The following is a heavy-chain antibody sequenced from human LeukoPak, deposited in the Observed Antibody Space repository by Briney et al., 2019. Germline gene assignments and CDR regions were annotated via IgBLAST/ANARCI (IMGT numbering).Heavy chain of an antibody. CDR1: GFTFSSYG. V-gene: IGHV3-74*01. CDR2: INSDGSST. Sequence: GGSLRLSCAASGFTFSSYGMHWVRQAPGKGLVWVSRINSDGSSTSYADSVKGRFTISRDNAKNTLYLQMNSLRAEDTAVYYCARDTYYYGSGSHNWFDPWGQGTLVTVSS. D-gene: IGHD3-10*01. CDR3: ARDTYYYGSGSHNWFDP. J-gene: IGHJ5*02.